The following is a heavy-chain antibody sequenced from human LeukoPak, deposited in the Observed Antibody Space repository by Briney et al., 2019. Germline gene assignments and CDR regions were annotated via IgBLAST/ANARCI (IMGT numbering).Heavy chain of an antibody. CDR2: ISYDGSNK. CDR3: ARGGSLQSLIDH. CDR1: GFTFTSHA. Sequence: PGGSLRLSCAASGFTFTSHAIHWVRQAPGKGLEWVAVISYDGSNKYYPGSVKGRFTISRDNSKNTLYLQMNSLRTEDTAVYYCARGGSLQSLIDHWGQGTLVTVSS. V-gene: IGHV3-30*04. D-gene: IGHD5-24*01. J-gene: IGHJ4*02.